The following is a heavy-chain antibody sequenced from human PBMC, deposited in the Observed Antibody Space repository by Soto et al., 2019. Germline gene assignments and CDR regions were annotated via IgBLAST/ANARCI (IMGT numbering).Heavy chain of an antibody. CDR2: IYPDDSDT. Sequence: GESLKISCKGSGYTFTNYWIGWVRQMPGKGLEWMGIIYPDDSDTRYSPSFEGQVTMSADKSISTAYLQWSSLRASDTAIYFCARPSDVGLASSFEYWGQGTQVTVSS. CDR1: GYTFTNYW. V-gene: IGHV5-51*01. J-gene: IGHJ4*02. CDR3: ARPSDVGLASSFEY.